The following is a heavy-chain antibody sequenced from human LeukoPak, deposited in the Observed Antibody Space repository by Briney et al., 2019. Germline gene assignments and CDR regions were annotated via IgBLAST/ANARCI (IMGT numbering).Heavy chain of an antibody. V-gene: IGHV3-7*01. CDR1: GFTFSSYG. D-gene: IGHD1-26*01. CDR3: ARPKGSGSYSYYYYGMDV. J-gene: IGHJ6*02. CDR2: IKQDGSEI. Sequence: PGGSLRLSCAASGFTFSSYGMHWVRQAPEKGLEWVANIKQDGSEIYYVDSVKGRFTISRDNTKNSLYLQMNSLRAEDTAVYYCARPKGSGSYSYYYYGMDVWGQGTTVTVSS.